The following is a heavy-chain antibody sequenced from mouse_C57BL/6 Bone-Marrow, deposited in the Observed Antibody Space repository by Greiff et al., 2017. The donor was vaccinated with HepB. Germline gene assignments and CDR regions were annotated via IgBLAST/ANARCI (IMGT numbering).Heavy chain of an antibody. CDR2: FYPGSGSI. CDR1: GYTFTEYT. J-gene: IGHJ3*01. D-gene: IGHD2-4*01. CDR3: ARHGYDYAAWFAY. Sequence: VQLQQSGAELVKPGASVKLSCKASGYTFTEYTIHWVKQRSGQGLEWIGWFYPGSGSIKYNEKFKDKATLTADKSSSTVYMELIRLTSEDSAVYFCARHGYDYAAWFAYWGQGTLVTVSA. V-gene: IGHV1-62-2*01.